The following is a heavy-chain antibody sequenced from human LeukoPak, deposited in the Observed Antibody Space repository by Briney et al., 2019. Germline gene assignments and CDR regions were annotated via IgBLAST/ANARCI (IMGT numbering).Heavy chain of an antibody. D-gene: IGHD4-23*01. J-gene: IGHJ4*02. CDR2: ISYSGST. CDR1: GGSISSYY. Sequence: TSETLSLTCTVSGGSISSYYWGWIRQPPGKGLEWIGTISYSGSTYYNPSLKSRVTISVDTSKNQFSLMLRSVTAADAAVYYCARHVTTVVTDFDNWGQGTLVTVSS. CDR3: ARHVTTVVTDFDN. V-gene: IGHV4-39*01.